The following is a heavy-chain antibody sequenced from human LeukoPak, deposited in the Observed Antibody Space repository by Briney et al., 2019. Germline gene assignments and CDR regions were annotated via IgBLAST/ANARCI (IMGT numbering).Heavy chain of an antibody. D-gene: IGHD1-26*01. CDR2: IIPIFGTA. V-gene: IGHV1-69*05. J-gene: IGHJ6*03. Sequence: SVTVSFKASGGTFISYAISWVRQAPGQGLEWMGGIIPIFGTANYAQKFQGRVTITTDESTSTAYMELSSLRSEDTAVYYCARNSWDYYYYYMGVWGKGTTVSV. CDR3: ARNSWDYYYYYMGV. CDR1: GGTFISYA.